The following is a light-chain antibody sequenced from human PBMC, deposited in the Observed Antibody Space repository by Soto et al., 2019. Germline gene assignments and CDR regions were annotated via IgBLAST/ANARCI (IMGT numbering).Light chain of an antibody. CDR3: LRHSRYPRT. CDR2: AAS. Sequence: DIQMTQSPSSLSASVGDRVTVTCRASQGIRFDLAWHQQKPGKDPKRLIYAASSLQSGGPSRFSGRGSGKEFPPPISSLQAEDLATYYCLRHSRYPRTFGQGTKVEIK. V-gene: IGKV1-17*01. CDR1: QGIRFD. J-gene: IGKJ1*01.